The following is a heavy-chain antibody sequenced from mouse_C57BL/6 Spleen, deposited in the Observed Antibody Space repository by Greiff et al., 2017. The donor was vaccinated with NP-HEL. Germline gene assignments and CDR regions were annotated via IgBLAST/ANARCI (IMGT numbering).Heavy chain of an antibody. D-gene: IGHD2-4*01. CDR1: GFTFSSYA. Sequence: EVKLMESGGGLVKPGGSLKLSCAASGFTFSSYAMSWVRQTPEKRLEWVATISDGGSYTYSPDNVKGRFTISSDNAKNNLYLQMSHLKSEDTAMYYCAREGYPLYDYDGTSFAYWGQGTLVTVSA. J-gene: IGHJ3*01. V-gene: IGHV5-4*01. CDR3: AREGYPLYDYDGTSFAY. CDR2: ISDGGSYT.